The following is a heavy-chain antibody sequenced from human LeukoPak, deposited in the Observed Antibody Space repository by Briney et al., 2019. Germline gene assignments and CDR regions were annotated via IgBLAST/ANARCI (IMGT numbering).Heavy chain of an antibody. CDR1: GGSITSHY. Sequence: SETLSLTCTVSGGSITSHYWSWVRQPPGKGLEWIAYLFDSVRTKDNPSLKSRLTLSADTSKNQFSLRLNSVTAADTAVYYCATIKRGSIFGYFDFWGQGIKVSVSS. D-gene: IGHD5-18*01. CDR2: LFDSVRT. J-gene: IGHJ4*02. CDR3: ATIKRGSIFGYFDF. V-gene: IGHV4-59*11.